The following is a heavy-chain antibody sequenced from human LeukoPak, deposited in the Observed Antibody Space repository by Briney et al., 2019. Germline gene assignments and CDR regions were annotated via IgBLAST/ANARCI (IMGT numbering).Heavy chain of an antibody. V-gene: IGHV1-18*01. CDR2: ISAYNGNT. J-gene: IGHJ4*02. D-gene: IGHD4-17*01. CDR3: AREATVTTFFVPVNYFDY. CDR1: GYTFTSYG. Sequence: ASVKVSCKASGYTFTSYGISWVRQAPGQGLEWMGWISAYNGNTNYAQKLQGRVTMTTDTSTSTAYMELRSLRSDDTAVYYCAREATVTTFFVPVNYFDYWGQGTLVTVSS.